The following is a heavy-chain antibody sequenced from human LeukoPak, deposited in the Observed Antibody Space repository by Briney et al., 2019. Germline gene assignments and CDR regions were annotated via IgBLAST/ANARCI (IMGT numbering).Heavy chain of an antibody. Sequence: QPGGSLRLSCAASGFTFSRYAMNWVRQAPGKGLEWVSYINTDSSDIHYADSVKGRFTISRDNARNTLYLQPSSLRAEDSAVYYCARDTFQPGLIDSWGQGTLVTVSS. J-gene: IGHJ4*02. V-gene: IGHV3-48*04. D-gene: IGHD2-2*01. CDR2: INTDSSDI. CDR3: ARDTFQPGLIDS. CDR1: GFTFSRYA.